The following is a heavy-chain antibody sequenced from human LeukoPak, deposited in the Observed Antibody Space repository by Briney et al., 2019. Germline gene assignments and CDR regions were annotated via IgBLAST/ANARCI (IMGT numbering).Heavy chain of an antibody. V-gene: IGHV3-23*01. CDR1: GFTFSNYG. CDR2: ISGSGGST. J-gene: IGHJ3*02. CDR3: AKDRGRGDAFDT. Sequence: GGSLRLSCAASGFTFSNYGMSWVRQAPGKGLEWVSGISGSGGSTYYADSVKGRFTISRDNSKNTLYLQMNSLRAEDTAVYYCAKDRGRGDAFDTWGQGTMVTVSS.